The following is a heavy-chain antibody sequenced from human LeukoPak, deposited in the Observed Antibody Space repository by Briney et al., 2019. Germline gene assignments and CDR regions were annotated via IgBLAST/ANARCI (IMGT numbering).Heavy chain of an antibody. Sequence: SETLSLTCAVYGEPFRGYYWTWIRQPPGKGLEWIGQIDHSGSVNYNPSLESRVSISVDKPKKQFSLKVNSVTAADTAVYFCARGHSTSGFDYWGQGARVSVSS. CDR3: ARGHSTSGFDY. CDR1: GEPFRGYY. V-gene: IGHV4-34*01. J-gene: IGHJ4*02. CDR2: IDHSGSV. D-gene: IGHD6-6*01.